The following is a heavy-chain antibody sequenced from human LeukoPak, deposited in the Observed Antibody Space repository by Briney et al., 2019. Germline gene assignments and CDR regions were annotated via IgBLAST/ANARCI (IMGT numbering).Heavy chain of an antibody. V-gene: IGHV4-61*02. CDR3: ARDWGYCSGGSCHFPIDY. J-gene: IGHJ4*02. Sequence: SQTLSLNCTVSGGSISIDTYYWSWIRQPAGKGLEWIGRIYASGNTNYNPSLKSRVTISVDTSKNQFSLKLSSVTAADSAVYYCARDWGYCSGGSCHFPIDYWGQGTLVTVSS. CDR2: IYASGNT. D-gene: IGHD2-15*01. CDR1: GGSISIDTYY.